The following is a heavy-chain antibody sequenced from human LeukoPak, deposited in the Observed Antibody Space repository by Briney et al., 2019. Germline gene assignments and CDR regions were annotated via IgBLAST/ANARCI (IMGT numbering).Heavy chain of an antibody. V-gene: IGHV1-69*13. D-gene: IGHD3-3*01. Sequence: SVKVSCKASGGSFTSYGISWVRQAPGQGLEWMGKIIPIYGRANYGQKFQGRVTITADELTTTSYMELSSLTAGDMAVYYCAAGGAYEFRDDYWGQGTLVTVSS. CDR2: IIPIYGRA. J-gene: IGHJ4*02. CDR1: GGSFTSYG. CDR3: AAGGAYEFRDDY.